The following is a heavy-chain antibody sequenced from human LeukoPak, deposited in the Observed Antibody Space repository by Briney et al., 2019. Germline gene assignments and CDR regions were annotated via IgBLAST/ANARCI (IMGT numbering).Heavy chain of an antibody. CDR3: ASVYSSGWSY. D-gene: IGHD6-19*01. CDR2: ISSSGSTI. Sequence: GGSLRLSCAASGFIFSAYEMNWVRQAPGKGLEWVSYISSSGSTIYYADSVKGRFTISRDNAKKSLYLQMNSLRAEDTAVYYCASVYSSGWSYWGQGTLVTVSS. V-gene: IGHV3-48*03. CDR1: GFIFSAYE. J-gene: IGHJ4*02.